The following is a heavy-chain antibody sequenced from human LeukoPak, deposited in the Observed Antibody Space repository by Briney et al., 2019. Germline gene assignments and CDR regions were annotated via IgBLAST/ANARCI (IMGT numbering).Heavy chain of an antibody. Sequence: GGSLRLSCAASGFTFSSYGMHWVRQAPGKGLEWVAVIWYDGSNKYYADSVRGRFTISGDNSKNTLYLQMNSLRAEDTAVYYCARVGARLGSLDYWGQGTLVTVSS. J-gene: IGHJ4*02. CDR2: IWYDGSNK. V-gene: IGHV3-33*01. CDR3: ARVGARLGSLDY. CDR1: GFTFSSYG. D-gene: IGHD6-19*01.